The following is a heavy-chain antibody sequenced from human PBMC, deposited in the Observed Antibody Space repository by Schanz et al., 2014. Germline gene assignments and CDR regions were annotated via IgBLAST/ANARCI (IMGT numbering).Heavy chain of an antibody. CDR3: ARAARRTRGVPLYFDY. CDR2: INHGGST. CDR1: GGSFSGYY. D-gene: IGHD2-2*01. J-gene: IGHJ4*02. V-gene: IGHV4-34*01. Sequence: QVQLQQWGAGLLKPSETLSLTCAVYGGSFSGYYWSWIRQPPGKGLEWIAEINHGGSTNYNPSLKSRVTISVDTSKTQFSLKLRSVTAADTAVYYCARAARRTRGVPLYFDYWGQGTLVTVSS.